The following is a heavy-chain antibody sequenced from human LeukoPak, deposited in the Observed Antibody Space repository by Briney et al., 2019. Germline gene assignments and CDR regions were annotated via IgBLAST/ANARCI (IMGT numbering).Heavy chain of an antibody. J-gene: IGHJ4*02. CDR2: MSYDGRNK. V-gene: IGHV3-30*04. CDR3: ARVLNYYDSSGYYFSY. D-gene: IGHD3-22*01. Sequence: GGSLRLSCAASGFTFSYYTMHWVRPAPGKGLEWVAVMSYDGRNKYYADSVKARFTFSRDNSKNTLYLQMNSLRAEDTAVYYCARVLNYYDSSGYYFSYWGQGTLVTVSS. CDR1: GFTFSYYT.